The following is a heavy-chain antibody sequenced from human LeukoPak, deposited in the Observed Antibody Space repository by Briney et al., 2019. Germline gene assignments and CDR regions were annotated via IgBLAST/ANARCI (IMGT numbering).Heavy chain of an antibody. CDR2: ISSSSSYI. V-gene: IGHV3-21*01. J-gene: IGHJ3*02. CDR3: AGLPYDSSGYYGAFDI. Sequence: PGGSLRLSCAASGFTFSSYSMNWVRQAPGKGLEWVSSISSSSSYIYYADSVKGRFTISRDNAKNSLYLQMNSLRAEDTAVYYCAGLPYDSSGYYGAFDIWGQGTMVTVSS. D-gene: IGHD3-22*01. CDR1: GFTFSSYS.